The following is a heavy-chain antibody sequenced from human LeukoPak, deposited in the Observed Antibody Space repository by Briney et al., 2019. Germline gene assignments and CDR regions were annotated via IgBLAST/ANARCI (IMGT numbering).Heavy chain of an antibody. CDR3: ARDGTAPGLYFDL. CDR2: IRQDGNEK. D-gene: IGHD6-13*01. Sequence: GGSLRLSCAASGFTFSSYWMSWVRQAPGKGLEWVASIRQDGNEKSYVDSVKGRFTISRDNTKDSLYLQIDSLRAEDTAMYFCARDGTAPGLYFDLWGQGTLVTVSS. V-gene: IGHV3-7*01. J-gene: IGHJ4*01. CDR1: GFTFSSYW.